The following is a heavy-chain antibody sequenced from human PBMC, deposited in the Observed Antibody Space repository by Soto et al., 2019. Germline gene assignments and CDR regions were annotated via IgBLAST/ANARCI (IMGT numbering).Heavy chain of an antibody. CDR1: GYTFTSYG. V-gene: IGHV1-18*04. CDR2: ISAYNGNT. D-gene: IGHD3-22*01. CDR3: ARVAGYYDSSGYNHNWFDP. Sequence: ASVKVSCKASGYTFTSYGISWVRQAPGQGLEWMGWISAYNGNTNYAQKLQGRVTMTTDTSTSTAYMELRSLRSDDTAVYYCARVAGYYDSSGYNHNWFDPWGQGTLVTVSS. J-gene: IGHJ5*02.